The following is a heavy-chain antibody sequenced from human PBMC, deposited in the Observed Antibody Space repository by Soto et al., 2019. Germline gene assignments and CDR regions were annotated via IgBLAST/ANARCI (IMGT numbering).Heavy chain of an antibody. CDR3: ATGRSEVVPGAMDT. J-gene: IGHJ5*02. CDR1: GDSFSNYY. CDR2: IYPTGST. V-gene: IGHV4-4*07. Sequence: LSLTWTVSGDSFSNYYCNWVRKSAGKGLEWIGRIYPTGSTTYNPSLKSRLTMSVDTSKNQFSLRLTSMTTADTAVYYCATGRSEVVPGAMDTWGQGTLVTVSS. D-gene: IGHD2-2*01.